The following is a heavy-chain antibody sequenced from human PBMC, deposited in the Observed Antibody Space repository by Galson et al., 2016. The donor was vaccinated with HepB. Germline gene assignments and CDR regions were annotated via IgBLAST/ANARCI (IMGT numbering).Heavy chain of an antibody. V-gene: IGHV3-9*01. CDR1: GFTFHDYA. CDR2: ISWDSRVL. D-gene: IGHD2/OR15-2a*01. J-gene: IGHJ4*02. Sequence: SLRLSCADSGFTFHDYAMHWVRQAPGKGLEWVSGISWDSRVLAYADSVKGRFTISRDNGKKSLYLQMSSLSPEDTALYYCAKGHGIVPGPFDDWGRGTLVTVSS. CDR3: AKGHGIVPGPFDD.